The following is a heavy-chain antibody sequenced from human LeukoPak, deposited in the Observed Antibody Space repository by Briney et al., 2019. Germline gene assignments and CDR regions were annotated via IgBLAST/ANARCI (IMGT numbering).Heavy chain of an antibody. D-gene: IGHD3-3*01. J-gene: IGHJ4*02. V-gene: IGHV4-39*07. Sequence: SETLSLTCIVSGGSIRGTSYYLGWIRQPPGEGLEWIGGLYYSGTTYYNPSVEGRVSISLDTSKNQFSLKLTSVTVADTAIYYCALWSTYHSGSVEYNWGQGTPVTVSS. CDR2: LYYSGTT. CDR1: GGSIRGTSYY. CDR3: ALWSTYHSGSVEYN.